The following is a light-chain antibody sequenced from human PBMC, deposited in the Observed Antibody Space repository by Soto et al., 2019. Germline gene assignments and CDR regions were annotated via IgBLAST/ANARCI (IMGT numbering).Light chain of an antibody. CDR1: QSVGIN. CDR2: GAS. Sequence: EIVLAQAPNTPSVSPRERATPSLRASQSVGINLAWYQQKPGQAPRILIYGASTRATGVPARFSGSGSGTEFTLTISSLQSEDFAVYFCQTVDKWPLFGQGTRLEIK. J-gene: IGKJ5*01. CDR3: QTVDKWPL. V-gene: IGKV3-15*01.